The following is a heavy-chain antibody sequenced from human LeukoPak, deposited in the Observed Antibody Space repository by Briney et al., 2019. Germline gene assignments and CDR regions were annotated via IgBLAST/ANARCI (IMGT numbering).Heavy chain of an antibody. CDR2: ITSSRNYI. J-gene: IGHJ4*02. CDR1: RFTFSSYN. D-gene: IGHD3-10*01. V-gene: IGHV3-21*03. CDR3: ARDCWDYGSGSYCGIDY. Sequence: GGSLRLSCAASRFTFSSYNMNWVRQAPGKGLEWVSSITSSRNYIYYADSVKGRFTISRDNAKNSLYLQMNSLRAEDTTVYYCARDCWDYGSGSYCGIDYWGQGTLVTVSS.